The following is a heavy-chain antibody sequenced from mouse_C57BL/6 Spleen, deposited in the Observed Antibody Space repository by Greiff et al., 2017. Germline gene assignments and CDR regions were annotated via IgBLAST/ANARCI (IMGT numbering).Heavy chain of an antibody. CDR3: ARIYYGYEAFAY. Sequence: EVKLVESGGGLVKPGGSLKLSCAASGFTFSDYGMHWVRQAPEKGLEWVAYISSGSSTIYYADTVQGRFTISRDNAKNTLFLQMTSLRSEDTAMYYCARIYYGYEAFAYWGQGTLVTVSA. J-gene: IGHJ3*01. CDR2: ISSGSSTI. V-gene: IGHV5-17*01. D-gene: IGHD2-2*01. CDR1: GFTFSDYG.